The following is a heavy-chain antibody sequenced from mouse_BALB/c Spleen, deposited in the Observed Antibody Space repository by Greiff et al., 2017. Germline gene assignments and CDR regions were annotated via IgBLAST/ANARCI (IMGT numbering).Heavy chain of an antibody. Sequence: EVQLVGSGGGLVQPGGSRKLSCAASGFTFSSFGMHWVRQAPEKGLEWVAYISSGSSTIYYADTVKGRFTISRDNPKNTLFLQMTSLRSEDTAMYYCAREDASYFDYWGQGTTLTVSS. D-gene: IGHD6-1*01. V-gene: IGHV5-17*02. CDR3: AREDASYFDY. CDR1: GFTFSSFG. CDR2: ISSGSSTI. J-gene: IGHJ2*01.